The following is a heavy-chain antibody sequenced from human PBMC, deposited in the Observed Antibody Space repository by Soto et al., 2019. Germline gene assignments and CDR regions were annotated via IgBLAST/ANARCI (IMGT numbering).Heavy chain of an antibody. CDR3: ATSRERAYSSSWYVGY. CDR1: GGSISSGGYY. CDR2: IYYSGST. V-gene: IGHV4-31*03. Sequence: QVQLQESGPGLVKPSQTLSLTCTVSGGSISSGGYYWSWIRQHPGKGLEWIGYIYYSGSTYYNPSLKSRVTISVDTSKNQFSLKLSSVTAADTAVYYCATSRERAYSSSWYVGYWGQGTLVTVSS. J-gene: IGHJ4*02. D-gene: IGHD6-13*01.